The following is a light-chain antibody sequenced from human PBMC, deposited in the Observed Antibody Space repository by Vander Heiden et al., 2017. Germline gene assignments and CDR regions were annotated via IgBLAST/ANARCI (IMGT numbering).Light chain of an antibody. CDR1: KLGDKY. CDR3: QAWDSSTALV. Sequence: SYELHQPPSVSVSPGQTDSITCSGDKLGDKYACWYQQKPGQSLVMVIYQESKRPSGIPERFSGSNSGNTATLTISGTQAMDEADYYCQAWDSSTALVFGGGTKLTVL. J-gene: IGLJ2*01. CDR2: QES. V-gene: IGLV3-1*01.